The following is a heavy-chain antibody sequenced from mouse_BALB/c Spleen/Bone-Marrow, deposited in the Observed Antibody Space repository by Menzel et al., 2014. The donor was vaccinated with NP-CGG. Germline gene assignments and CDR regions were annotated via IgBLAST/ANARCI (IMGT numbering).Heavy chain of an antibody. Sequence: EVKLVESGPELVKPGASVKISCKASGYSFTGYFMNWVKQSHGKSLEWIGRINPYNGDTFYNQKFKGKATLTVDKSSSTAHMELLSLTSEGSAVYYCGRGGLRREGYAMDYWGQGTSVTVSS. J-gene: IGHJ4*01. CDR1: GYSFTGYF. V-gene: IGHV1-37*01. CDR3: GRGGLRREGYAMDY. D-gene: IGHD2-2*01. CDR2: INPYNGDT.